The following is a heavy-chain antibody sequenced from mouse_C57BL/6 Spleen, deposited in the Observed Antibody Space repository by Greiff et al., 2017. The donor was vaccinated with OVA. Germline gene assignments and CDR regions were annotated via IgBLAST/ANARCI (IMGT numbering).Heavy chain of an antibody. CDR3: ARWDY. J-gene: IGHJ2*01. V-gene: IGHV5-17*01. CDR2: ISSGSSTL. CDR1: GFTFSDYG. Sequence: DVMLVESGGGLVKPGGSLKLSCAASGFTFSDYGMHWVRQAPEKGLEWVAYISSGSSTLYYADTVTGRFTISRDKAKNTLVLPLTSLRSEDTAMYYCARWDYWGQGTTLTVSS.